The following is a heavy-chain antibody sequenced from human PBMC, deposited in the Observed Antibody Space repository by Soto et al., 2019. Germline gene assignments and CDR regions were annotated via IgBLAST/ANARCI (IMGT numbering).Heavy chain of an antibody. CDR2: ISASNGNT. V-gene: IGHV1-18*01. D-gene: IGHD2-21*02. CDR3: ARDQLVVHIVVVTALDAFDV. Sequence: QVQLVQSGPEMRKPGASVKVSCKTSGYTFNTYGINWVRQAPGQGLQWMGWISASNGNTNYAQKFQGRVTMTTDSSTSIAYREMRSLTSDDTAVYYCARDQLVVHIVVVTALDAFDVWGQGTRVIVSS. J-gene: IGHJ3*01. CDR1: GYTFNTYG.